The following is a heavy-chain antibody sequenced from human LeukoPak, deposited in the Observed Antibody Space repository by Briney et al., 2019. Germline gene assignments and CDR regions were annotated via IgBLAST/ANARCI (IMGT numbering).Heavy chain of an antibody. J-gene: IGHJ4*02. CDR1: GGTFGSYA. D-gene: IGHD2-2*01. V-gene: IGHV1-69*13. CDR2: IIPIFGTA. Sequence: SVKVSCKASGGTFGSYAISWVRQAPGQGLEWMGGIIPIFGTANYAQKFQGRVTITADESTSTAYMELSSLRSEDTAVYYCARYRLSDCSSTSCYGPFDYWGQGTLVTVSS. CDR3: ARYRLSDCSSTSCYGPFDY.